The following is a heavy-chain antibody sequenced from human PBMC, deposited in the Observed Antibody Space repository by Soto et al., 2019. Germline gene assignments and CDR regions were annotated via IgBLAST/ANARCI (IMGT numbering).Heavy chain of an antibody. CDR1: GFTFSSYW. D-gene: IGHD3-10*01. CDR2: INSDGSST. V-gene: IGHV3-74*01. Sequence: GGSLLISCASPGFTFSSYWMHWVRQAPGKGLVWVSRINSDGSSTSYADSVKGRFTISRDNAKNTLYLQMNSLRAEDTAVYYCARPYGSGSYYDPYDAFDIWGQGTMVTVSS. J-gene: IGHJ3*02. CDR3: ARPYGSGSYYDPYDAFDI.